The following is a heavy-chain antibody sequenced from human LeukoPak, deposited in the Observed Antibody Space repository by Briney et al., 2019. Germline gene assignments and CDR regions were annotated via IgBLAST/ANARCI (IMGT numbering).Heavy chain of an antibody. CDR3: AKGGPYGSGSYYVE. J-gene: IGHJ4*02. V-gene: IGHV3-23*01. D-gene: IGHD3-10*01. CDR2: ISGSGGST. Sequence: PGGSLRLSCAASGFTFSSYGMSWVRQAPGKGLEWVSAISGSGGSTYYADSVKGRFTISRDNSKNTLYLQMNSLRAEDTAVYYCAKGGPYGSGSYYVEWGQGTLVTVSS. CDR1: GFTFSSYG.